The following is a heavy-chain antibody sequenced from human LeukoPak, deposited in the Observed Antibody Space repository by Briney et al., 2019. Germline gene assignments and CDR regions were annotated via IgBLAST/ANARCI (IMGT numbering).Heavy chain of an antibody. Sequence: GGSLRLSCAASGFTFSGYAMHWVRQAPGKGLEYVSAISDYGGSTNYANSVKGRFTISRANSKNTVYLQMGSLRPEDMAVYYCARGVGYFDSTGYFMYYFDYWGQGALVTVSS. CDR3: ARGVGYFDSTGYFMYYFDY. D-gene: IGHD3-22*01. CDR1: GFTFSGYA. V-gene: IGHV3-64*01. J-gene: IGHJ4*02. CDR2: ISDYGGST.